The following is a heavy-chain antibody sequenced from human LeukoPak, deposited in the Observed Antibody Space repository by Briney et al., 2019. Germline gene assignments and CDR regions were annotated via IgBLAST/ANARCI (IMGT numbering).Heavy chain of an antibody. D-gene: IGHD6-13*01. V-gene: IGHV3-53*01. CDR2: IYSGGST. CDR3: ARGLGYSSSWYEVDY. Sequence: GGSLRLFCAASGFTFSSIYMMWVRQAPGRGLEWVSVIYSGGSTYYSDSVKGRFTISRDNSKNTLYLQMNSLRAEDTAVYYCARGLGYSSSWYEVDYWGQGTLVTVSS. J-gene: IGHJ4*02. CDR1: GFTFSSIY.